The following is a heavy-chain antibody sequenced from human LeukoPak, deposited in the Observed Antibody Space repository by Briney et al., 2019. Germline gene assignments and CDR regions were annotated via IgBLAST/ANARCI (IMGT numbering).Heavy chain of an antibody. CDR2: INPIFGIA. CDR1: LGTFISYA. Sequence: SVKVSCKASLGTFISYAISGVRPAPGQGLEWMGRINPIFGIANYAQKFQGRVTITADKYTSTAYKELSSLRSEDTAVYYCARDELTPYIVPTLDPWGQGTMVIVS. D-gene: IGHD2-21*01. CDR3: ARDELTPYIVPTLDP. J-gene: IGHJ3*01. V-gene: IGHV1-69*10.